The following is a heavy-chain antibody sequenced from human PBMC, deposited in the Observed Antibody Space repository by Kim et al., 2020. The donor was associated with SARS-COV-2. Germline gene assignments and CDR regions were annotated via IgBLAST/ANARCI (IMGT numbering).Heavy chain of an antibody. Sequence: SGSTIYYADSVKGRFTISRDNAKNSLYLQMNSLRAEDTAVYYCARLYDMLYWGQGTLVTVSS. CDR2: SGSTI. CDR3: ARLYDMLY. V-gene: IGHV3-48*03. D-gene: IGHD3-9*01. J-gene: IGHJ4*02.